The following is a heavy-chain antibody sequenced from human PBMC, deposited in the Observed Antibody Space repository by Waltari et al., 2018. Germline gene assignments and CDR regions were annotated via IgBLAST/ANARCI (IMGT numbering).Heavy chain of an antibody. CDR3: VRASKDDYYYYPMDV. D-gene: IGHD3-16*01. Sequence: EVQLVESGGGVIRPGGSLRLSCAASGFTFDDFGLNWVRQAPGKGLGWVGGGNWNGGKTGYADSGKGRFTISRDNARNSLDLQMNSLRVEDTALYRCVRASKDDYYYYPMDVWGQGTTVTVSS. V-gene: IGHV3-20*01. CDR1: GFTFDDFG. CDR2: GNWNGGKT. J-gene: IGHJ6*02.